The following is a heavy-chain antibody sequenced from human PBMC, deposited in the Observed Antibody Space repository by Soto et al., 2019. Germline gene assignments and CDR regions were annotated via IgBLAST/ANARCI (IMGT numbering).Heavy chain of an antibody. CDR2: MNHRGNT. V-gene: IGHV4-34*01. CDR1: GGSFNDYY. CDR3: ARRTSGITAAATGYYFDY. J-gene: IGHJ4*02. Sequence: SETLSLTCAVYGGSFNDYYWSWIRQPPGKGLDWIGEMNHRGNTNDNPSLKNRVTISVDTSRNQVSLKLSSVTAADTAIYYCARRTSGITAAATGYYFDYWARGTLVTVSS. D-gene: IGHD6-13*01.